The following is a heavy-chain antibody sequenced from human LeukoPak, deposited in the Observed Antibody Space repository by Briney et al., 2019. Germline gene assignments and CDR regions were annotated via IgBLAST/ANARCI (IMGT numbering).Heavy chain of an antibody. J-gene: IGHJ4*02. CDR3: ARATGGVDY. CDR2: IWYDGSNK. CDR1: GFSFSRDG. V-gene: IGHV3-33*01. D-gene: IGHD3-10*01. Sequence: GGSLRLSCAASGFSFSRDGMHWVRQAPGKGLEWVSVIWYDGSNKYYADSVKGRFTISRDNSKNTLYLQMNSLRAEDTAVYYCARATGGVDYWGQGTLVTVSS.